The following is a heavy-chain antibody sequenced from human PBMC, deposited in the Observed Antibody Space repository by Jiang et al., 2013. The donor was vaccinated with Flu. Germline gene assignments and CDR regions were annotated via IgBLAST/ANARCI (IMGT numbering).Heavy chain of an antibody. D-gene: IGHD6-19*01. J-gene: IGHJ6*02. Sequence: GAEVKKPGASVKVSCKASGYTFTSYGISWVRQAPGQGLEWMGWISAYNGNTNYAQKLQGRVTMTTDTSTSTAYMELRSLRSDDTAVYYCARGHPGGSSGWTYYYYGMDVWGQGTTVTVSS. CDR1: GYTFTSYG. CDR3: ARGHPGGSSGWTYYYYGMDV. CDR2: ISAYNGNT. V-gene: IGHV1-18*01.